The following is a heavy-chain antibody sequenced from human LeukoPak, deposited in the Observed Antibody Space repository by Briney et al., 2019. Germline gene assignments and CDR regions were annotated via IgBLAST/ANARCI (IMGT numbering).Heavy chain of an antibody. J-gene: IGHJ4*02. Sequence: PGSSLRLSCAASGFTFSSYAMHWVRQAPGKGLEWVAVISYDGSNKYYADSVKGRFTISRDNSKNTLYLQMNSLRAEDTAVYYCARSLRTDFDYWGQGTLVTVSS. V-gene: IGHV3-30*04. CDR1: GFTFSSYA. CDR2: ISYDGSNK. CDR3: ARSLRTDFDY.